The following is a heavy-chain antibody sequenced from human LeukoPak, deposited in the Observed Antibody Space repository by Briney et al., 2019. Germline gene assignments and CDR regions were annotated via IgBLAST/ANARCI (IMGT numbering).Heavy chain of an antibody. CDR3: AKEGFDTSYFDY. Sequence: GGSLRLSCAASGFTFSSYGMSWVRQAPGKGLEWVSAISGSGGSTYYADSVKGRFTISRDNSKNTLYLQMNGLRAEDTAVYYCAKEGFDTSYFDYWGQGTLVTVSS. V-gene: IGHV3-23*01. D-gene: IGHD3-16*01. J-gene: IGHJ4*02. CDR2: ISGSGGST. CDR1: GFTFSSYG.